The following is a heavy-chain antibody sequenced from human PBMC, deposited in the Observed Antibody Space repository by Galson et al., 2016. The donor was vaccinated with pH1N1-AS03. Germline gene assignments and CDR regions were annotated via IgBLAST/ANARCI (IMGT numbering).Heavy chain of an antibody. Sequence: QSGAEVKKPGESLKISCKTSGYIFTSYWVAWVRHMPWKGLEWMGIIYPGDSDTRYSPSFQGQVTISADRSINTAYLQWSSLMASDTAIYYCARQVRDGYNDYFDYWGQGILVTVSS. CDR3: ARQVRDGYNDYFDY. D-gene: IGHD5-24*01. V-gene: IGHV5-51*01. CDR2: IYPGDSDT. CDR1: GYIFTSYW. J-gene: IGHJ4*02.